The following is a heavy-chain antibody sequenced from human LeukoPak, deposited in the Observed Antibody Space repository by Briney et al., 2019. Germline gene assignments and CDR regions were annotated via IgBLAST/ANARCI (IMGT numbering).Heavy chain of an antibody. CDR1: GFTFSSYW. D-gene: IGHD2-2*01. V-gene: IGHV3-74*01. CDR3: ARLGYCSSTSCYEYYYGMDV. CDR2: INSDGSST. Sequence: GGSLRLSCAASGFTFSSYWMHWVRQAPGKGLVWVSRINSDGSSTSYADSVKGRSTISRDNAKNTLYLQMNSLRAEDTAVYYCARLGYCSSTSCYEYYYGMDVWGKGTTVTVSS. J-gene: IGHJ6*04.